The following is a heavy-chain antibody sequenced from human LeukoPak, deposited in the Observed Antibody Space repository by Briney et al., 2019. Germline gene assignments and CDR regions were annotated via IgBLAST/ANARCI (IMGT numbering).Heavy chain of an antibody. CDR2: INHSGST. D-gene: IGHD1-26*01. V-gene: IGHV4-34*01. CDR1: GGSFSGYY. J-gene: IGHJ6*03. CDR3: ARIVGATEPGYYYYYMDV. Sequence: SETLSLTCAVYGGSFSGYYWSWIRQPPGKGLEWIGEINHSGSTNYNPSLKSRVTISVDTSKNQFSLKLSSVTAADTAVYYCARIVGATEPGYYYYYMDVWGKGTTVTVSS.